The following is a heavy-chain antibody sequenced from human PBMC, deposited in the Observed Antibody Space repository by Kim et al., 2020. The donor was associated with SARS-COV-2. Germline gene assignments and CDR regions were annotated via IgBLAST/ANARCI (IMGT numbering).Heavy chain of an antibody. CDR2: IYYSGST. D-gene: IGHD3-22*01. CDR1: GGSISSGGYY. V-gene: IGHV4-31*03. Sequence: SETLSLTCTVSGGSISSGGYYWSWIRQHPGKGLEWIGYIYYSGSTYYNPSLKSRVTISVDTYNNQFSLKLSSVTAADTDVYYCAEGQGLISMIVVVVGAFDYWGQGTLVTVSS. J-gene: IGHJ4*02. CDR3: AEGQGLISMIVVVVGAFDY.